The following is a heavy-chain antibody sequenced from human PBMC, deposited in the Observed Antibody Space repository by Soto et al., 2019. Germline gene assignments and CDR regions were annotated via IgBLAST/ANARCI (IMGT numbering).Heavy chain of an antibody. CDR2: IYYSGST. Sequence: SETLSLTCTVSGGSISSSSYYWGWIRQPPGKGLEWIGSIYYSGSTYYNPSLKSRVTISVDTSKNQFSLKLSSVTAADTAVYYCARLIEVLGYCSGGSCYPDAFDIWGQGAMVP. CDR3: ARLIEVLGYCSGGSCYPDAFDI. D-gene: IGHD2-15*01. V-gene: IGHV4-39*01. CDR1: GGSISSSSYY. J-gene: IGHJ3*02.